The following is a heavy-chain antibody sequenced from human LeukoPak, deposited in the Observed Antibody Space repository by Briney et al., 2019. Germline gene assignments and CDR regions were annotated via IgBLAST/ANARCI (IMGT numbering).Heavy chain of an antibody. CDR2: IWYDGSNK. CDR1: GFTFSSYA. V-gene: IGHV3-33*08. J-gene: IGHJ6*02. CDR3: ARSRRSSGWYESDYYYYGMDV. Sequence: PGGSLRLSCAASGFTFSSYAMHWVRQAPGKGLEWVAVIWYDGSNKYYADSVKGRFTISRDNSKNTLYLQMNSLRAEDTAVYYCARSRRSSGWYESDYYYYGMDVWGQGTTVTVSS. D-gene: IGHD6-19*01.